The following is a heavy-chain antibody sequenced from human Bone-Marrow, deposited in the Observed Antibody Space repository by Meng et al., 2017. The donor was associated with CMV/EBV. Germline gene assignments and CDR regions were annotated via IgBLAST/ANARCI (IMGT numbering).Heavy chain of an antibody. D-gene: IGHD2-2*01. CDR1: GYTFTDFH. V-gene: IGHV1-18*04. CDR3: AREFGMRYQLLFSYYYYGMDV. CDR2: ISAYNGNT. Sequence: ASVKVSCKTSGYTFTDFHIRIHWVRQAPGQGLEWMGWISAYNGNTNYAQKLQGRVTMTTDTSTSTAYMELRSLRSDDTAVYYCAREFGMRYQLLFSYYYYGMDVWGQGTTVTVSS. J-gene: IGHJ6*02.